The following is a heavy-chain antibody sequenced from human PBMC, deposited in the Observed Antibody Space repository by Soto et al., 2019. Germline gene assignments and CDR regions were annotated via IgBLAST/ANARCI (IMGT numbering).Heavy chain of an antibody. D-gene: IGHD5-18*01. J-gene: IGHJ4*02. CDR3: ARQQSPDDTTNDYFDY. CDR2: IYNTVTT. Sequence: SETLSLTCTVSGASISNYYWSWIRQPPGKGLEWIGYIYNTVTTDYNPSLKSRVTVSQDTSKNQFSLKLSSVTAADTAVYYCARQQSPDDTTNDYFDYWGLGALVTVSS. V-gene: IGHV4-59*01. CDR1: GASISNYY.